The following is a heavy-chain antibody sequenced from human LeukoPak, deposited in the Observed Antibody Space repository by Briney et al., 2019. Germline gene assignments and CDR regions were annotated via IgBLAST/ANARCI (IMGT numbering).Heavy chain of an antibody. D-gene: IGHD6-19*01. Sequence: PSQTLSLTCTVSGYSISSGYYWGWIRQPPGKGLQWIGTIYHSGSTFYNPSLKSRVTISVDTSKNQFSLRLTSVIAADTAVYYCARGQARLAWFDPWGQGTLVTVSS. CDR1: GYSISSGYY. V-gene: IGHV4-38-2*02. CDR3: ARGQARLAWFDP. CDR2: IYHSGST. J-gene: IGHJ5*02.